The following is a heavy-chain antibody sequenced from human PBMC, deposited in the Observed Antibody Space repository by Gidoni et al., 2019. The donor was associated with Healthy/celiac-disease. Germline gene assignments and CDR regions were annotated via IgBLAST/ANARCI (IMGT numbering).Heavy chain of an antibody. CDR1: GGSIRSSSYY. J-gene: IGHJ4*02. Sequence: QLQLQESGPGLVKPSETLSLTCTVSGGSIRSSSYYWGWIRHPPGKGLEWIGSIYYSGSTYYNTSLKSRVNISVDTSKNQFSLKLSSVTAADTAVYYCASPRGTGEFDYWGQGTLVTVSS. D-gene: IGHD7-27*01. CDR3: ASPRGTGEFDY. V-gene: IGHV4-39*01. CDR2: IYYSGST.